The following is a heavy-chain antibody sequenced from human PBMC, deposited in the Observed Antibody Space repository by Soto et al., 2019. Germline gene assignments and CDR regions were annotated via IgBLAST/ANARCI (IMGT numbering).Heavy chain of an antibody. D-gene: IGHD6-13*01. CDR2: IYPGDSDT. Sequence: GESLKISCKGSGYSFTSYWIGWVRQMPWKGLEWMGIIYPGDSDTRYSPSFQGQVTISADKSISTAYLQWSSLKASDTAMYYCATGGTSVAAAGYGMDVWGQGTTVTVSS. V-gene: IGHV5-51*01. J-gene: IGHJ6*02. CDR1: GYSFTSYW. CDR3: ATGGTSVAAAGYGMDV.